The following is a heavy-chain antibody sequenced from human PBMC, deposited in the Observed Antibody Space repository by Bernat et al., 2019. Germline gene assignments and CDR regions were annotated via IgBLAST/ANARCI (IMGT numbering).Heavy chain of an antibody. V-gene: IGHV1-3*01. CDR1: GYTFTSYA. CDR2: INAGNGNT. CDR3: ARGVGYDFWSGYSLALDY. D-gene: IGHD3-3*01. J-gene: IGHJ4*02. Sequence: QVQRGQSVAEVKKPGASVKVSCKASGYTFTSYAMHWVRQAPGQRLEWMGWINAGNGNTKYSQKFQGRVTITRDTSASTAYMELSSLRSEDTAVYYCARGVGYDFWSGYSLALDYWGQGTLFSVS.